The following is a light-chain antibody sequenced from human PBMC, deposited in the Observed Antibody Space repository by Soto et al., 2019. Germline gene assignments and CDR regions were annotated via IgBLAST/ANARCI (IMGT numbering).Light chain of an antibody. CDR1: QSVSNK. CDR3: QQYNKWPQ. J-gene: IGKJ4*02. Sequence: EMVMTQSPGTLSVSPGERATLFCRASQSVSNKLAWYQQKPGQAPRLIIYGTSTRATGIPARFSGSGSGTDFTLTISSLQSEDFAIYYCQQYNKWPQFGGGTKVDIK. V-gene: IGKV3-15*01. CDR2: GTS.